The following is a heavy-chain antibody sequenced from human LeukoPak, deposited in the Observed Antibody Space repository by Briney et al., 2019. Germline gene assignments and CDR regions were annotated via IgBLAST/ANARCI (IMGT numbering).Heavy chain of an antibody. Sequence: PGGSRKLSCAASGFTFGSHYMNWIRQAPGRGLEWVSYISSTSAYTKYADSVKGRFTISRDNAKNSLYLQMNSLRAEDTALYYCARDYGAYEVPYWYFDLWGRGTLVTVSS. J-gene: IGHJ2*01. CDR2: ISSTSAYT. D-gene: IGHD4-17*01. V-gene: IGHV3-11*05. CDR1: GFTFGSHY. CDR3: ARDYGAYEVPYWYFDL.